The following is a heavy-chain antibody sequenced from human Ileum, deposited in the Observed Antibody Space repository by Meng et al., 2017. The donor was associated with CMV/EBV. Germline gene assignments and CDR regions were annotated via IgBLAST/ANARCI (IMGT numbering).Heavy chain of an antibody. CDR3: ARDLGSGYLLGKTLGY. J-gene: IGHJ4*02. CDR2: ISSSSSYI. D-gene: IGHD3-22*01. Sequence: GESLKISCAASGFTFSSYSMNWVRQAPGKGLEWVSSISSSSSYIYYADSVKGRFTISRDNAKNSLYLQMNSLRAEDTAVYCCARDLGSGYLLGKTLGYWGQGTLVTVSS. CDR1: GFTFSSYS. V-gene: IGHV3-21*01.